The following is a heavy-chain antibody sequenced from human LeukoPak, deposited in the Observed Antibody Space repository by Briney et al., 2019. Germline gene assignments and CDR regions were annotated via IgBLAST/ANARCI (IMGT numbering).Heavy chain of an antibody. V-gene: IGHV3-48*03. D-gene: IGHD1-26*01. CDR2: IITSGTTK. Sequence: GGSLRLSCAASEFTFSSYEMNWVRQAPGKGLEWVSYIITSGTTKYYADAVRGRFTISRDNAKNSLYLQMNSLRAEDTAVYYCARGGFRFDPWGQGTLVTVSS. J-gene: IGHJ5*02. CDR1: EFTFSSYE. CDR3: ARGGFRFDP.